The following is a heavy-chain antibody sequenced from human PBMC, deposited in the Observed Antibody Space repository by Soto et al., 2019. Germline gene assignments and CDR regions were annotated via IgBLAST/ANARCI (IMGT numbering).Heavy chain of an antibody. V-gene: IGHV1-2*02. CDR3: ASHEPGARFDP. CDR1: RYIFTAYF. Sequence: QVQLVQSGAEVKKPGASVKVSCKAPRYIFTAYFMHWVRQAPGQGLEWMGWINPNNGATHYGLSFKGRVTMTRDTSISTAYMELSSLRSDDTAVYYCASHEPGARFDPWGQGTLVIVSS. J-gene: IGHJ5*02. CDR2: INPNNGAT.